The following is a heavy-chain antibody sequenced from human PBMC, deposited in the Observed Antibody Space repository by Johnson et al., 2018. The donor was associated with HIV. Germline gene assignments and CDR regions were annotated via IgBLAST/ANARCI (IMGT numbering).Heavy chain of an antibody. J-gene: IGHJ3*02. CDR2: ISYDGSNK. CDR3: AKDLSDSSGYHDAFDI. Sequence: QVQLVEFWGGVVQPGRSLRLSCAASGFTFSTYAMHWVRQAPGKGLEWVAAISYDGSNKYYADSVKGRFTISRDNSKNTLYLQMNSLRAEDTAVYYCAKDLSDSSGYHDAFDIWGQGTMVTVSS. D-gene: IGHD3-22*01. V-gene: IGHV3-30*14. CDR1: GFTFSTYA.